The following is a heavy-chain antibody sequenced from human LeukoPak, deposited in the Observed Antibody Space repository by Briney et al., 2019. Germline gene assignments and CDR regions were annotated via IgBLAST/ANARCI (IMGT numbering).Heavy chain of an antibody. J-gene: IGHJ4*02. CDR1: GGSISGSY. Sequence: SETLSLTCTVSGGSISGSYWNWIRQPPGKGLEWIGYIYYSGSTNYNPSLKSRITISVDTSKNQFSLKLSSVTAADTAVYYCARPTSKLGSFDYWGQGTLVTVSS. CDR2: IYYSGST. D-gene: IGHD2/OR15-2a*01. CDR3: ARPTSKLGSFDY. V-gene: IGHV4-59*08.